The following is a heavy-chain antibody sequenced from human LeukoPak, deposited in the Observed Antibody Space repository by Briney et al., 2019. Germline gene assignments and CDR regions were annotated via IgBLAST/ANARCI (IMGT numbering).Heavy chain of an antibody. CDR2: VSTGGGST. V-gene: IGHV3-23*01. CDR1: GFTFSSTA. D-gene: IGHD1-26*01. Sequence: GGSLRLSCAASGFTFSSTAMSWVRQAPGKGLEWVSAVSTGGGSTYYADSVKGRFTISRDNPNNTLYLQMNNLRAEDTAVYYCAKPRDSIVGTTTPTRLATLDIWGQGTMVTVSS. CDR3: AKPRDSIVGTTTPTRLATLDI. J-gene: IGHJ3*02.